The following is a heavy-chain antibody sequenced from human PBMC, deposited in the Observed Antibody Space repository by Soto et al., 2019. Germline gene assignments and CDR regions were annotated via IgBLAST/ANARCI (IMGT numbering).Heavy chain of an antibody. CDR3: ARDRAYYYGSGSYYPEGYYYGMDV. J-gene: IGHJ6*02. Sequence: SETLSLTCTVSGDSIRSGNHYWSWIRQPPGKGLEWLGYIYYSGSTYYSPSLKSRVTISVDTSKNQFSLKLNSVTAADTAVYYCARDRAYYYGSGSYYPEGYYYGMDVWGQGTTVTVSS. CDR1: GDSIRSGNHY. D-gene: IGHD3-10*01. CDR2: IYYSGST. V-gene: IGHV4-30-4*01.